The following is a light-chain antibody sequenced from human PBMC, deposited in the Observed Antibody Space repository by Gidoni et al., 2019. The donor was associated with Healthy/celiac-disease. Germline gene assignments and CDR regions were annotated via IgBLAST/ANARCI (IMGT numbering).Light chain of an antibody. Sequence: DIVLTQSPGTLSLSPGERATRSCRASQSVSSSYLAWYQQKPGQAPRLLIYGASSRATGIPDRFSGSGSGTDFTLTISRLEPEDFAVYYCQQYGSSPWTFXXXTKVEIK. CDR2: GAS. J-gene: IGKJ1*01. CDR1: QSVSSSY. CDR3: QQYGSSPWT. V-gene: IGKV3-20*01.